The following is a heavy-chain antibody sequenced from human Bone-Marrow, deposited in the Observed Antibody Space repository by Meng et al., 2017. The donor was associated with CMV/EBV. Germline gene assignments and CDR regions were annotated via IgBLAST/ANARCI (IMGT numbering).Heavy chain of an antibody. CDR1: GGTFSSYA. J-gene: IGHJ3*02. V-gene: IGHV1-69*05. CDR2: IIPIFGTA. CDR3: WRGGGGGAPNNDAFDI. D-gene: IGHD1-26*01. Sequence: SVKVSCKASGGTFSSYAISWVRQAPGQGLEWMGGIIPIFGTANYAQKFQGRVTITTDESTSTAYRELRSLSSEDTAVYYGWRGGGGGAPNNDAFDIWGQGTMVTVSS.